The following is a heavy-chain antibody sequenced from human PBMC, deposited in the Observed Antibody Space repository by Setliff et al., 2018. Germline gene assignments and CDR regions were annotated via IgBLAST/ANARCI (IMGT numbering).Heavy chain of an antibody. V-gene: IGHV3-23*01. CDR2: ITGSGGGT. J-gene: IGHJ5*02. Sequence: PGGSLRLSCAASRFTFSVYVMAWVRQAPGKGLEWVSSITGSGGGTYYADSVKGRFTISRDNSKNTLYLQMNSLRAEDTAVYYCAKLPSGYPYNWFDPWGQGTLVTVSS. CDR3: AKLPSGYPYNWFDP. D-gene: IGHD3-22*01. CDR1: RFTFSVYV.